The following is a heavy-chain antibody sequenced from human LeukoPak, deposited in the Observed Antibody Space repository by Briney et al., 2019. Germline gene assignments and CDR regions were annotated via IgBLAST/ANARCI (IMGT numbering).Heavy chain of an antibody. CDR2: INPSGGST. D-gene: IGHD6-19*01. J-gene: IGHJ4*02. CDR3: ARDSFGYSGGRYEGGY. Sequence: GASVKVSCKASGYTFTSYYMHWVRQAPGQGLEWMGIINPSGGSTSYAQKFQGRVTMTRDTSTSTVYMELSSLRSEDTAVYYCARDSFGYSGGRYEGGYWGQGTLVTVSS. CDR1: GYTFTSYY. V-gene: IGHV1-46*01.